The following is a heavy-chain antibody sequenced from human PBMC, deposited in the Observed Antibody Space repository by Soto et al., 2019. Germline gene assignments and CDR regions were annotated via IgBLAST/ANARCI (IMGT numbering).Heavy chain of an antibody. CDR2: IYYSGST. CDR3: ARHSIVVVPAAMHFNWFDP. V-gene: IGHV4-39*01. J-gene: IGHJ5*02. Sequence: QLQLQESGPGLVKPSETLSLTCTVSGGSISSSSYYWGWIRQPPGKGLEWIGSIYYSGSTYYNPSLKSRVTISVDTSKTQFSMKMSSVTAADTAVYYCARHSIVVVPAAMHFNWFDPWGQGTLVTVSS. D-gene: IGHD2-2*01. CDR1: GGSISSSSYY.